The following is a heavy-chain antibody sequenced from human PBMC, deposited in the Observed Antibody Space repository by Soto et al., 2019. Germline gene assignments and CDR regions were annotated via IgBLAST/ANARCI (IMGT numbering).Heavy chain of an antibody. V-gene: IGHV3-23*01. D-gene: IGHD2-15*01. J-gene: IGHJ4*02. CDR1: GFTFSNYA. Sequence: GGPLRLSCAAPGFTFSNYAMSWVRQAPGKGLEWVSAISGSAGTTYYAESVKGRFTISRDNSKNTLYLQMNSLRADDTAIYYCAKDRVRYCHTGNCPRSFDCWGQGTLVTVSS. CDR2: ISGSAGTT. CDR3: AKDRVRYCHTGNCPRSFDC.